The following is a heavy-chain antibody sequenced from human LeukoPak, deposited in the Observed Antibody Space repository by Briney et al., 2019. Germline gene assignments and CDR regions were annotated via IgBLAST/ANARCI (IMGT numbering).Heavy chain of an antibody. CDR3: ARDRSYSGSYYFDY. D-gene: IGHD1-26*01. CDR1: GFTFSSYS. CDR2: ISSSSSYI. J-gene: IGHJ4*02. V-gene: IGHV3-21*01. Sequence: GGSLRLSCAASGFTFSSYSMNWVRQAPGKGLEWVSSISSSSSYIYYADSVKGRFTISRDNAKNSLYLQMNSLRAEDTAVYYCARDRSYSGSYYFDYWGQGTLVTVSS.